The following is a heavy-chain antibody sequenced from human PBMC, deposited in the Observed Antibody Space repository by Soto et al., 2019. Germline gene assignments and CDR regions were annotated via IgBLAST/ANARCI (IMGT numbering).Heavy chain of an antibody. V-gene: IGHV5-10-1*01. CDR1: GYSFTSYW. CDR2: IDPSDSYT. J-gene: IGHJ6*02. D-gene: IGHD2-15*01. CDR3: ASYGSGGSCHSPLCAYYYYYGMDV. Sequence: GESLKISCKGSGYSFTSYWISWVRQMPGKGLEWMRRIDPSDSYTNYSPSFQGHVTISADKSRSTAYLQWSSMKASDTAMYYCASYGSGGSCHSPLCAYYYYYGMDVWGQGTTVTVSS.